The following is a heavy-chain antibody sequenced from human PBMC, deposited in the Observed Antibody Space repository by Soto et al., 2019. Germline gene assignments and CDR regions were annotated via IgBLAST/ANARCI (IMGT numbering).Heavy chain of an antibody. D-gene: IGHD3-9*01. Sequence: LVESGGGLVQAGESLRLSCAVSGVSVSDNFMTWVRQAPGKGLEWISVIYNDGTTYHADSVKGRFIASRDNSQNRLYLQMNNRRVEDSAVYFCARDTQSAVRSDWWGQGTLVTVAS. CDR2: IYNDGTT. V-gene: IGHV3-66*01. CDR1: GVSVSDNF. J-gene: IGHJ4*02. CDR3: ARDTQSAVRSDW.